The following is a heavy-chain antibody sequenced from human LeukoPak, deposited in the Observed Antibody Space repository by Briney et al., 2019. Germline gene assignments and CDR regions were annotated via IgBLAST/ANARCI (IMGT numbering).Heavy chain of an antibody. Sequence: GGSLRLSCAASGFTFSSYGVHWVRQAPGKGLEWVAVIWYDGSSKYYADSVKGRFTISRDNSKNTLYLQMNSLRAEDTAVYYCARAPLRYFDWPASFDYWGQGTLVTVSS. CDR2: IWYDGSSK. J-gene: IGHJ4*02. CDR3: ARAPLRYFDWPASFDY. V-gene: IGHV3-33*01. CDR1: GFTFSSYG. D-gene: IGHD3-9*01.